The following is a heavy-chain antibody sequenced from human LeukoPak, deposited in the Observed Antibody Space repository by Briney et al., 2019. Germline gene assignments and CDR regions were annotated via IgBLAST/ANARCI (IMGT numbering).Heavy chain of an antibody. J-gene: IGHJ6*03. V-gene: IGHV1-69*05. D-gene: IGHD7-27*01. CDR1: GGTFSSYA. CDR2: IIPIFGTA. Sequence: SVKVSCKASGGTFSSYAISWVRQAPGQELEWMGGIIPIFGTANYAQKFQGRVTITTDESTSTAYMELSSLRSEDTAVYYCARARSNWVDYYYYMDVWGKGTTVTVSS. CDR3: ARARSNWVDYYYYMDV.